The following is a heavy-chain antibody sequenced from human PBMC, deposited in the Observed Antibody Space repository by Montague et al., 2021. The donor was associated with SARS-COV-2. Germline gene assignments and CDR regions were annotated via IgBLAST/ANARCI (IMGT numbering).Heavy chain of an antibody. D-gene: IGHD3-10*01. Sequence: TLSLTCTVSGATITSGRYYWTWIRQHPGKGLEYIGNIYYNGSTYYNPSLKSRLTMSVDMSKNQFSLKLRSVTAADTAMYFCARWAALMYYYGLDVRGQGTLVTVSS. CDR2: IYYNGST. J-gene: IGHJ4*02. V-gene: IGHV4-31*03. CDR3: ARWAALMYYYGLDV. CDR1: GATITSGRYY.